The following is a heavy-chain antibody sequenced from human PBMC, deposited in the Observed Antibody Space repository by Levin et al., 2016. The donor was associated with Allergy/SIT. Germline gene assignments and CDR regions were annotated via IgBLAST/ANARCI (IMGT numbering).Heavy chain of an antibody. CDR2: FYYNGRT. CDR3: ARQSYSGTYFY. Sequence: WIRQPPGKGLEWIGTFYYNGRTDYNPSLKSRVTMFVDTSKSQFSLRLTSVTAADTAVYYCARQSYSGTYFYWGQGTLVTVSS. D-gene: IGHD1-26*01. V-gene: IGHV4-39*01. J-gene: IGHJ4*02.